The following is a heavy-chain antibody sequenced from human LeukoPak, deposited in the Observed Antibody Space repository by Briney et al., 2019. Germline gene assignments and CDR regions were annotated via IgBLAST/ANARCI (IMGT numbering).Heavy chain of an antibody. Sequence: PGGSLRLSCVASGFTFGKYWMSWVRQAPGKGLEWVANIKLDGSEKNYVDSVKGRFTISGDNTKNSLYLQMNSLRVEDTAVFYCARDQYDTWSRRGNFDSWGQGTLVIVSS. V-gene: IGHV3-7*03. J-gene: IGHJ4*02. D-gene: IGHD3-3*01. CDR1: GFTFGKYW. CDR3: ARDQYDTWSRRGNFDS. CDR2: IKLDGSEK.